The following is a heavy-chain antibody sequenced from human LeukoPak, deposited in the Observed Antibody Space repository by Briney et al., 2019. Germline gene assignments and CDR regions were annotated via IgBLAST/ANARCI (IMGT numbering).Heavy chain of an antibody. V-gene: IGHV3-7*01. CDR2: IKQDGSEK. Sequence: GGSLRLSRAASGFTFSSYWMSWVRQAPGKGLEWVANIKQDGSEKYYVDSVKGRFTISRDNAKNSLYLQMNSLRAEDTAVYYCARDRSSGWYFYWGQGTLVTVSS. CDR3: ARDRSSGWYFY. D-gene: IGHD6-19*01. J-gene: IGHJ4*02. CDR1: GFTFSSYW.